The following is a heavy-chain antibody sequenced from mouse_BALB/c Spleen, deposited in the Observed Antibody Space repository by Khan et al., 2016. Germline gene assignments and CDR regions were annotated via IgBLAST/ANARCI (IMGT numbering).Heavy chain of an antibody. V-gene: IGHV14-1*02. CDR2: IDPENGYT. CDR1: GFNIKDYY. CDR3: ANYNVGFAY. Sequence: LQQSGAEFVRPGALVKLSCKTSGFNIKDYYIYWVKQRPEQGLEWIGWIDPENGYTIYDPKFQDKASITADTSSNTAYLHLSGLTSEDTAVYYCANYNVGFAYWGQGTLVTVSA. D-gene: IGHD1-1*01. J-gene: IGHJ3*01.